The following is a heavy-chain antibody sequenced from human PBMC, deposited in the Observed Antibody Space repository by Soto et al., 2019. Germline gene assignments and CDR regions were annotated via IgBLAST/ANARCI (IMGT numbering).Heavy chain of an antibody. CDR2: ISGSGGST. D-gene: IGHD3-10*01. J-gene: IGHJ4*02. Sequence: GGSLRLSCAASGFTFSSYAMSWVRQAPGKGLEWVSAISGSGGSTYYADSVKGRFTISRDNSKNTLYLQMNSLRAEDTAVYYCAKLNRVTMVRGVIFDYWGQGTLVTVSS. CDR3: AKLNRVTMVRGVIFDY. CDR1: GFTFSSYA. V-gene: IGHV3-23*01.